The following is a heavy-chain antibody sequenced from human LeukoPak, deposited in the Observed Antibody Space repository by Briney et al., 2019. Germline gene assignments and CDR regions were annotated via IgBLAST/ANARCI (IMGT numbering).Heavy chain of an antibody. J-gene: IGHJ4*02. CDR1: GFTFSSYA. CDR3: VKDRRKTGTTFDY. Sequence: GSLRLSCSASGFTFSSYAMHWVRQAPGKGLEYVSAISSNGGSTYYADSVKARFTISRDNSKNTLYLQMSSLRAEDTAVYYCVKDRRKTGTTFDYWGQGTLVTVSS. CDR2: ISSNGGST. D-gene: IGHD1-1*01. V-gene: IGHV3-64D*09.